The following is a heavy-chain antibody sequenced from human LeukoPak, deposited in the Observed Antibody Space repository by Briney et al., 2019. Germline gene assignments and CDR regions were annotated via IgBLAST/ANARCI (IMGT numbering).Heavy chain of an antibody. D-gene: IGHD2-2*02. V-gene: IGHV4-59*11. CDR3: AAIKRGYDALYFHY. J-gene: IGHJ4*02. CDR2: TWYFVST. CDR1: GGSISSHN. Sequence: PSETPSLTSTVTGGSISSHNWGWLPQPPGKGLEWILNTWYFVSTSSNPSLSTRVTISEDSSKNQISLKLSSVTAADTAIYCIAAIKRGYDALYFHYWGQGRLVTAS.